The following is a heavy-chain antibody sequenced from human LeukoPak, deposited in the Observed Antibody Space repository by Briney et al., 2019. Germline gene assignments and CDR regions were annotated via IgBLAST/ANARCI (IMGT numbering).Heavy chain of an antibody. D-gene: IGHD3-10*01. CDR2: IYHSGTT. J-gene: IGHJ3*02. Sequence: SETLSLTCTVSNSSIISYYWSWIRQPPGQGLEWIGYIYHSGTTNYNPSLKSRVTMSVDTSKNQFSLKLSSVTAADTAVYYCARIRVNALDIWGQGTMVTVSS. CDR3: ARIRVNALDI. V-gene: IGHV4-59*01. CDR1: NSSIISYY.